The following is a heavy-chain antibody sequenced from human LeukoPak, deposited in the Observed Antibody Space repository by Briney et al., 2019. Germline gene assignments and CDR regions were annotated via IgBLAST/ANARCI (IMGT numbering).Heavy chain of an antibody. CDR3: AKDGGLWVSAHWGDS. CDR2: ITTGDGNT. CDR1: GLTGSHNY. V-gene: IGHV3-23*01. J-gene: IGHJ4*02. D-gene: IGHD7-27*01. Sequence: GGSLRLSCAASGLTGSHNYVTWVRQAPGKGLKWVSTITTGDGNTYYADSVKGRFTVSRDDSKNTLYLQMNSLRAEDPAVYYCAKDGGLWVSAHWGDSWGRGTLVTVSS.